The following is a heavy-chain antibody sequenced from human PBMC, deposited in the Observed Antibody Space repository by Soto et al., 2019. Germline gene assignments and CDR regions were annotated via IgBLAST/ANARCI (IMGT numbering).Heavy chain of an antibody. CDR1: GFTVSSNY. J-gene: IGHJ6*02. CDR3: GKDLGYCSSSTCSPPYGMDV. Sequence: GGSLRLSCAASGFTVSSNYMSWVRQAPGKGLEWVSVIYSGGSTYYADSVKGRFTISRDNSKNTLYLQMNSLRPEDTAVYYCGKDLGYCSSSTCSPPYGMDVWGQGTTVTVS. CDR2: IYSGGST. V-gene: IGHV3-53*01. D-gene: IGHD2-2*01.